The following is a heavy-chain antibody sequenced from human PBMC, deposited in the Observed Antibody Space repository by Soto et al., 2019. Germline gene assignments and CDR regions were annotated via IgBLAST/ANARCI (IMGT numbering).Heavy chain of an antibody. D-gene: IGHD3-22*01. Sequence: SLSLSCAASGFTFSSYWMSWVRQAPGKGLEWVANIKQDGSEKYYVDSVKGRFTISRDNAKNSLYLQMNSLRAEDTAVYYCARVGLYYDPFDCWGQGTLVTVSS. V-gene: IGHV3-7*01. J-gene: IGHJ4*02. CDR3: ARVGLYYDPFDC. CDR2: IKQDGSEK. CDR1: GFTFSSYW.